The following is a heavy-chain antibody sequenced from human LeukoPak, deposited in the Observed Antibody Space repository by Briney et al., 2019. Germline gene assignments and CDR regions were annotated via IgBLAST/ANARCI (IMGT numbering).Heavy chain of an antibody. CDR2: ISGSGSIT. J-gene: IGHJ5*02. V-gene: IGHV3-23*01. Sequence: GGSLRLSCAASGFTFSNSGMNWVRQAPGKGLEWVSAISGSGSITYYADSVKGRFTISRDNSKNTLSLQMNNLRDEDTAVYYCAKDLSPAAAWGQGTLVTVSS. CDR3: AKDLSPAAA. CDR1: GFTFSNSG. D-gene: IGHD6-25*01.